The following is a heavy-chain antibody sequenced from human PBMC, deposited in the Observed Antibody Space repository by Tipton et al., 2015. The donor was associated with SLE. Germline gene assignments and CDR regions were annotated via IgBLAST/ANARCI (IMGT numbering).Heavy chain of an antibody. CDR1: GGSISSYY. D-gene: IGHD3-3*01. CDR2: IYYSGST. Sequence: LRLSCTVSGGSISSYYWSWIRQPPGKGLEWIGYIYYSGSTNYNPSLKSRVTISVDTSKNQFSLKLSSVTAADTAVYYCARDAPIFGAPRGWYMDVWGKGTTVTISS. V-gene: IGHV4-59*01. CDR3: ARDAPIFGAPRGWYMDV. J-gene: IGHJ6*03.